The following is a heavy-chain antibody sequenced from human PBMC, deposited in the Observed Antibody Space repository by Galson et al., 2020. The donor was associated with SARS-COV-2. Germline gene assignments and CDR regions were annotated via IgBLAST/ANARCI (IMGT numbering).Heavy chain of an antibody. CDR3: ARGKQWFIPGSILMIDY. V-gene: IGHV1-18*01. J-gene: IGHJ4*02. CDR1: GFPFTAFT. Sequence: ASVKVSCKTSGFPFTAFTITWVRQAPGQGLEWMGGVTIYNGHTNYAEKFQGRVTMTTDTSTNTAYMELRSLTSDDTAVYYCARGKQWFIPGSILMIDYWGQGTLVIVSS. CDR2: VTIYNGHT. D-gene: IGHD6-19*01.